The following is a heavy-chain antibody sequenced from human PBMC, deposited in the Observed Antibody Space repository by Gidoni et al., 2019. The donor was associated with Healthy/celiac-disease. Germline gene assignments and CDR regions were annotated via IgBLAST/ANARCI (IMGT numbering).Heavy chain of an antibody. CDR3: ARDLVAAAGDAFDI. V-gene: IGHV3-21*01. CDR1: GFTLSSYS. CDR2: ISSSSSYI. D-gene: IGHD6-13*01. Sequence: EVQLVESGGGLVKPGGSMRPPCASSGFTLSSYSMNWVRQAPGKGLEWVSSISSSSSYIYYADSVKGRFTISRDNAKNSLYLQMNSLRAEDTAVYYCARDLVAAAGDAFDIWGQGTMVTVSS. J-gene: IGHJ3*02.